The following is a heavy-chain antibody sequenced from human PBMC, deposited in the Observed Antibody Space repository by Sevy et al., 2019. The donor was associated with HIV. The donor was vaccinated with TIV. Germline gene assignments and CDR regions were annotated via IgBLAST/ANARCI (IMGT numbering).Heavy chain of an antibody. CDR2: ISAYNGNT. CDR3: ARERDCSSTSCYLKLYNWFDP. Sequence: ASVKVSCKASGYTFTSYGISWVRQAPGQGLEWMGWISAYNGNTNYAQKLQGRVTMTTDTSTSTAYMEPRSLRSDDTAVYYCARERDCSSTSCYLKLYNWFDPWGQGTLVTVSS. J-gene: IGHJ5*02. D-gene: IGHD2-2*01. CDR1: GYTFTSYG. V-gene: IGHV1-18*01.